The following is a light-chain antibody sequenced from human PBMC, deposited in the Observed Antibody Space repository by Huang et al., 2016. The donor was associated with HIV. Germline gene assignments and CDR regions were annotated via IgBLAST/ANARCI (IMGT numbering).Light chain of an antibody. CDR1: QDISTY. CDR2: AAS. J-gene: IGKJ5*01. CDR3: QQYDNVPIT. V-gene: IGKV1-33*01. Sequence: DIQMTQSPSSLSASVGDRVTITCQASQDISTYLNWYQQKPGKAPKGLIYAASNLETGVPSRFSGTGSGTSFSFTISRLQPEDVATYYCQQYDNVPITFGQGTRLDI.